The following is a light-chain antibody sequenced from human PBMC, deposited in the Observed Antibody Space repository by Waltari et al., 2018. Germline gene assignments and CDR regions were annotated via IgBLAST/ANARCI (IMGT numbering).Light chain of an antibody. CDR1: SSDVWNYNL. Sequence: QSALTQTATVSGSPGQSITISCTGSSSDVWNYNLVSWYQQHPGEAPKLIIYDVNKRPLGVSNRFSGSKSGNTASLTISGLQAADEADYYCCSYAGSSVSVFGGGTKVTVL. V-gene: IGLV2-23*02. CDR3: CSYAGSSVSV. J-gene: IGLJ3*02. CDR2: DVN.